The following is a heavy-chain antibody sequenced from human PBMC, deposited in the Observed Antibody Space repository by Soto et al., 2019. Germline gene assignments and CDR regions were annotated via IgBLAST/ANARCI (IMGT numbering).Heavy chain of an antibody. CDR1: GYTFFTYD. D-gene: IGHD5-12*01. CDR2: INTYSGDT. CDR3: ARHRGPTTSENWFDP. J-gene: IGHJ5*02. Sequence: ASVKVSCKASGYTFFTYDISWVRQAPGQGLEWMGWINTYSGDTKYAQKFQGRVTMTTDTSTTTAYLELRSLRSDDTAVYYCARHRGPTTSENWFDPWGQGTLVTVSS. V-gene: IGHV1-18*01.